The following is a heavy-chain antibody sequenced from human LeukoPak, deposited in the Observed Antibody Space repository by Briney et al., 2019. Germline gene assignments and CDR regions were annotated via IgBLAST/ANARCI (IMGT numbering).Heavy chain of an antibody. CDR1: GFTFSSYA. V-gene: IGHV3-23*01. D-gene: IGHD5-24*01. CDR3: AKVETDFDY. J-gene: IGHJ4*02. Sequence: GGSLRPSCAASGFTFSSYAMSWVRQAPGKGLEWVSAISGSGDTTYSADSVKGRFTISRDNSKNTLYLQMNSLRAEDTAVYYCAKVETDFDYWGQRTLVTVSS. CDR2: ISGSGDTT.